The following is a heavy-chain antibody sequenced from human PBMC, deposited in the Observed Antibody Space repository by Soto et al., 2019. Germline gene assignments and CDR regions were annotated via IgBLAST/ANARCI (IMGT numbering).Heavy chain of an antibody. CDR3: ARELIPKTYYDFWSGYYTHYGMDV. CDR1: GGSISSYY. D-gene: IGHD3-3*01. V-gene: IGHV4-4*07. J-gene: IGHJ6*02. Sequence: PSETLSLTCTVSGGSISSYYWSWIRQPAGKGLEWIGRIYTSGSTNYNPSLKSRVTMSVDTSKNQFSLKLSSVTAADTAVYYCARELIPKTYYDFWSGYYTHYGMDVWGQGTTVTVSS. CDR2: IYTSGST.